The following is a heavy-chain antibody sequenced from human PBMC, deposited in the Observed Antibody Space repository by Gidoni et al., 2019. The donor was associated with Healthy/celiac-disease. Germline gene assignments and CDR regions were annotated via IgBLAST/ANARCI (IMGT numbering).Heavy chain of an antibody. CDR2: ISSSSSYI. J-gene: IGHJ6*02. CDR1: DFTFSGYS. Sequence: EVQLVESGGGLVKPGGSLRLPCAASDFTFSGYSMNWVRQAPGKGLEWVSSISSSSSYIYYADSVKSRFTISRDNAKNSLYLQMNRQRAEDTAVYYCARGLYCSSWYRSYYYGMDVWGQGTTVTVSS. D-gene: IGHD6-13*01. CDR3: ARGLYCSSWYRSYYYGMDV. V-gene: IGHV3-21*01.